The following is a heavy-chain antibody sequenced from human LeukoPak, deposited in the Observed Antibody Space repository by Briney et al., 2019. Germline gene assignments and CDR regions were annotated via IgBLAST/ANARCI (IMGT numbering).Heavy chain of an antibody. CDR3: ARDQYGRAVAGTTRRWYYFDY. V-gene: IGHV4-4*02. Sequence: SGTLSLTCAVSGGSISSSNWWSWVRQPPGKGLEWIGEIYHSGSTNYNPSLKSRVTISVDTSKNQFSLKLSSVTAADTAVYYCARDQYGRAVAGTTRRWYYFDYWGQGTLVTVSS. CDR1: GGSISSSNW. D-gene: IGHD6-19*01. J-gene: IGHJ4*02. CDR2: IYHSGST.